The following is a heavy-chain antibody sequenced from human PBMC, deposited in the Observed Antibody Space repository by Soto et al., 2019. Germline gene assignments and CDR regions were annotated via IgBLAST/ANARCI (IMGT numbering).Heavy chain of an antibody. CDR1: GYPFTSDG. CDR2: ISAYNGNT. Sequence: GASVKVYCKASGYPFTSDGISLVRQAPGQGLEWMGWISAYNGNTNYAQKLQGRVTMTTDTSTSTDYMELRSLRSDDTAVYYCARGVYYYYGMDVWGQGTTVTV. CDR3: ARGVYYYYGMDV. J-gene: IGHJ6*02. V-gene: IGHV1-18*01. D-gene: IGHD6-6*01.